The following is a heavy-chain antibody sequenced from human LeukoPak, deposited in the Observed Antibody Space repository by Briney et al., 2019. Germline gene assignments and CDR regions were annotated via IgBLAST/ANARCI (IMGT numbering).Heavy chain of an antibody. V-gene: IGHV3-66*01. D-gene: IGHD5-12*01. CDR3: ARDSGYSGFALDL. Sequence: PGGSLRLSCAASGFSVSKNYMSWVRQAPGKGLEWISLIYSGGNTYYADSVKGRFCISRDNSRNSLYLQIYSLRAEDTAVYYCARDSGYSGFALDLWGQGSLVTVFS. CDR1: GFSVSKNY. CDR2: IYSGGNT. J-gene: IGHJ5*02.